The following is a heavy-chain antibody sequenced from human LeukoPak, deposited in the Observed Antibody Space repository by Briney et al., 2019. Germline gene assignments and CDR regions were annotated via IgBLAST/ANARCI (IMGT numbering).Heavy chain of an antibody. CDR1: GFIFTTYW. Sequence: GGSLRLSCAASGFIFTTYWMSWVRQAPGKGLEWVANIKQDGSEKYYVDSVKGRFTISRDNAKNSLYLQMNSLRVEDTAVYYCARGSWGVVTAQDYYMDVWGRGTTVTVSS. V-gene: IGHV3-7*01. CDR3: ARGSWGVVTAQDYYMDV. J-gene: IGHJ6*03. CDR2: IKQDGSEK. D-gene: IGHD2-21*02.